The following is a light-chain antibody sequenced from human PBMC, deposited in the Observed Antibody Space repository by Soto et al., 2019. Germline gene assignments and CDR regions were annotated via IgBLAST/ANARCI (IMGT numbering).Light chain of an antibody. CDR1: QSVTRY. Sequence: DIQMTQSPASLSASVGDRVTITCRASQSVTRYLNWYQRKPGKAPKLLIYTASNLQGGVPPRSTGSGSGTYFTLTISSLQPEDFATYYCQQTYSTPITFGQGTRLEMK. CDR2: TAS. J-gene: IGKJ5*01. V-gene: IGKV1-39*01. CDR3: QQTYSTPIT.